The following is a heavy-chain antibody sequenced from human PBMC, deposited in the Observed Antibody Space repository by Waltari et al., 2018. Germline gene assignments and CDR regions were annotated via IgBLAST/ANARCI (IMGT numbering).Heavy chain of an antibody. V-gene: IGHV3-33*08. Sequence: QVQLVESGGGVVQPGRSLRLSCAASGFTFSSYGMHWVRQAPGKGLEWVAVIWYDGSNKYYADSVKGRFTISRDNSKNTLYLQMNSLRAEDTAVYYCARGGALGAEGPTYWGQGTLVTVSS. CDR3: ARGGALGAEGPTY. CDR1: GFTFSSYG. CDR2: IWYDGSNK. D-gene: IGHD3-16*01. J-gene: IGHJ4*02.